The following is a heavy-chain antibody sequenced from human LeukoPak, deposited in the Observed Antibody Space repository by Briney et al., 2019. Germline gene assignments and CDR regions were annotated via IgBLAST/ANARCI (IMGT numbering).Heavy chain of an antibody. CDR1: GDSISNYY. D-gene: IGHD3-10*01. J-gene: IGHJ4*02. V-gene: IGHV4-4*07. Sequence: SETLPLTCTVSGDSISNYYWSWIRQPAGKGLEWIGRIYTSGSTNYNPSLKSRVTMSVDTSKNQFSLKLSSVTAADTAVYYCARVSLVRGAPDYYFDYWGQGTLVTVSS. CDR3: ARVSLVRGAPDYYFDY. CDR2: IYTSGST.